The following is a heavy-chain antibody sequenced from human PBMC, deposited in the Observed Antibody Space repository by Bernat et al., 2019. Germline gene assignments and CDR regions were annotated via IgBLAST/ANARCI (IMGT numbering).Heavy chain of an antibody. Sequence: EVQLLESGGGLVQPGGSLRLSCAASGFTFSSYAMSWVRQAPGKGLEWVSAISGSGGSTYYADSVKGRFTISRDNAKNSLYLQMNSLRAEDTAVYYCARGAGTVYYGSGRGAFDIWGQGTMVTVSS. D-gene: IGHD3-10*01. CDR2: ISGSGGST. V-gene: IGHV3-23*01. CDR3: ARGAGTVYYGSGRGAFDI. CDR1: GFTFSSYA. J-gene: IGHJ3*02.